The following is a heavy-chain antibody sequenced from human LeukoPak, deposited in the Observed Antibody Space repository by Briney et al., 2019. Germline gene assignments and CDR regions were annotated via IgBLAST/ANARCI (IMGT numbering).Heavy chain of an antibody. Sequence: SETLSLTCTVSGGSVSSGSYYWSWIRQPPGKGLEWIGEINHSGSTNYNPSLKSRVTISVDTSKNQFSLKLSSVTAADTAVYYCARGSIAAAGTSYYYYGMDVWGQGTTVTVSS. CDR1: GGSVSSGSYY. D-gene: IGHD6-13*01. J-gene: IGHJ6*02. CDR2: INHSGST. CDR3: ARGSIAAAGTSYYYYGMDV. V-gene: IGHV4-39*07.